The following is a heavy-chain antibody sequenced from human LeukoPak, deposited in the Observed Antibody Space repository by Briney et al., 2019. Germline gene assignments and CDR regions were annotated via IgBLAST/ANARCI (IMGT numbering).Heavy chain of an antibody. D-gene: IGHD1-26*01. CDR3: ARDRIGSIVGATAEFDY. CDR1: GFTFSDYY. Sequence: GGSLRLSCAASGFTFSDYYMTWIRQTPGKGLEWVSYISGSGDTTFYADSVKGRFTISRDNSKNTLYLQMNSLRAEDTAVYYCARDRIGSIVGATAEFDYWGQGTLVTVSS. CDR2: ISGSGDTT. V-gene: IGHV3-11*04. J-gene: IGHJ4*02.